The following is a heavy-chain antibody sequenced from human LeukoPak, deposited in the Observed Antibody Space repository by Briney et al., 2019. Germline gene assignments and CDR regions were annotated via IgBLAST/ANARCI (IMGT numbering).Heavy chain of an antibody. Sequence: ASVKVSCKASGYTFTGYYMHWVRQAPGQGLEWMGWINPNSGGTNYAQKFQGRVTMTRDTSISTAYMELSRLRSDGTAVYYCAREAGGYYYDSSGYSDYWGQGTLVTVSS. V-gene: IGHV1-2*02. D-gene: IGHD3-22*01. CDR1: GYTFTGYY. J-gene: IGHJ4*02. CDR3: AREAGGYYYDSSGYSDY. CDR2: INPNSGGT.